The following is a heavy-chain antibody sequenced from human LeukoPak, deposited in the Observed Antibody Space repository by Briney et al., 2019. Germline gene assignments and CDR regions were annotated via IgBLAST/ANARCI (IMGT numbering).Heavy chain of an antibody. V-gene: IGHV4-30-2*01. Sequence: PSETLSLTCTASGGSISSGGYYWSWIRQPPGKGLEWIGYIYHSGSTYYNPSLKSRVTISVDRSKNQFSLKLSSVTAADTAVYYCARVVYYDSSGRRAFDIWGQGTMVTVSS. D-gene: IGHD3-22*01. CDR3: ARVVYYDSSGRRAFDI. CDR1: GGSISSGGYY. J-gene: IGHJ3*02. CDR2: IYHSGST.